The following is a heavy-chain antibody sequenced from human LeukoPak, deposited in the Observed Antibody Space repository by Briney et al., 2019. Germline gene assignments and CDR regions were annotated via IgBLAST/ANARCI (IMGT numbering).Heavy chain of an antibody. CDR3: AKRGAEVGTTVAPGDY. CDR1: GFTFSSYS. Sequence: GGSLRLSCAASGFTFSSYSMNWVRQAPGKGLEWVSYISSSSTIYYADSVKGQFTISRDNSKNTLYLQMNSLRAEDTAIYYCAKRGAEVGTTVAPGDYWGQGTLVTVSS. J-gene: IGHJ4*02. V-gene: IGHV3-48*01. D-gene: IGHD1-26*01. CDR2: ISSSSTI.